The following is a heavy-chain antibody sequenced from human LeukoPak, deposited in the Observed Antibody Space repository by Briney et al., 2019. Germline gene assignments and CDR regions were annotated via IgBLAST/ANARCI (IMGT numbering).Heavy chain of an antibody. D-gene: IGHD6-6*01. V-gene: IGHV3-74*01. Sequence: GGSLRLSCTASGFTLRNYWMHWVRQVPGKRLVWVSRISGDGSVTNYADSVQGRFTISRDNAKNILYLQINSLRSEDTAVYYCARYSSSSGGATYYLDYWGHGTLVTVSS. CDR1: GFTLRNYW. CDR2: ISGDGSVT. J-gene: IGHJ4*01. CDR3: ARYSSSSGGATYYLDY.